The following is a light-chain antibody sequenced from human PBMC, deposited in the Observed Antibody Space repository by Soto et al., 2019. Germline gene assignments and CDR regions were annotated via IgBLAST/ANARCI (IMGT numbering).Light chain of an antibody. CDR2: GAS. CDR1: QDIISY. V-gene: IGKV3-15*01. J-gene: IGKJ1*01. CDR3: QQYNNWPPWT. Sequence: EIVMTQSPATLSVSPGERATLSCWASQDIISYLAWYQQKPGQAPRLLIYGASTRATGIPARFSGSGSGTEFTLTISSLQSEDFAIYYCQQYNNWPPWTFGQGTKVEIK.